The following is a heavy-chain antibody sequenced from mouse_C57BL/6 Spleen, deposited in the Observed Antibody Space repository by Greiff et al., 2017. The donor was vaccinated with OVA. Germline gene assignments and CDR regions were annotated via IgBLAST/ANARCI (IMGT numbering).Heavy chain of an antibody. CDR3: TRWRYYGSSPYAMDY. V-gene: IGHV1-15*01. CDR2: IDPETGGT. Sequence: QVQLQQSGAELVRPGASVTLSCKASGYTFTDYEMHWVKQTPVHGLEWIGAIDPETGGTAYNQKFKGKAILTADKSSSTAYMELRSLTSEDSAVYYCTRWRYYGSSPYAMDYWGQGTSVTVSS. J-gene: IGHJ4*01. D-gene: IGHD1-1*01. CDR1: GYTFTDYE.